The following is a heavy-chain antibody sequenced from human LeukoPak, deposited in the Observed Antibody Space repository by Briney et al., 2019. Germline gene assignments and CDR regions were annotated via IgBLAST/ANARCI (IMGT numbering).Heavy chain of an antibody. J-gene: IGHJ4*02. V-gene: IGHV3-7*01. CDR2: IKQDGSEK. CDR1: GFTFSSYW. D-gene: IGHD3-22*01. CDR3: ARDGLSIPYYYDSSGYSLFDY. Sequence: GGSLRLSCAASGFTFSSYWMSWVRQAPGKGLEWVANIKQDGSEKYYVDSVKGRFTISRDNAKNSLYLQMNSLRAEDTAVYYCARDGLSIPYYYDSSGYSLFDYWGQGTLVTVSS.